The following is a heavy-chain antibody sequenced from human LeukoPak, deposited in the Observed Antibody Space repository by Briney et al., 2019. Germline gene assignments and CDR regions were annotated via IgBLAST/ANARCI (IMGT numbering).Heavy chain of an antibody. CDR2: INHSGST. Sequence: PSETLSLTCAVYGGFFSGYYWSWIRQPPGKGLEWIGEINHSGSTNYNPSLKSRVTISVDTSKNQFSLKLSSVTAADTAVYYCARTGSTVTMLYPFDHWGQGTLVTVSS. D-gene: IGHD4-17*01. CDR3: ARTGSTVTMLYPFDH. J-gene: IGHJ4*02. V-gene: IGHV4-34*01. CDR1: GGFFSGYY.